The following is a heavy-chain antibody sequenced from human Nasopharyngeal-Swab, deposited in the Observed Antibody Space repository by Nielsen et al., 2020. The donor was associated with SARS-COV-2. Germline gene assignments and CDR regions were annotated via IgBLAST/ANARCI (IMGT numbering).Heavy chain of an antibody. CDR1: GLTFSSYA. CDR2: ISYDGSNK. V-gene: IGHV3-30-3*01. D-gene: IGHD3-22*01. CDR3: ARTYDSSGYWVWYYYYGMDV. J-gene: IGHJ6*02. Sequence: GGSLRLSCAASGLTFSSYAMHWVRQAPGKGLEWVAVISYDGSNKYYADSVKGRFTISRDNSKNTLYLQMNSLRAEDTAVYYCARTYDSSGYWVWYYYYGMDVWGQGTTVTVSS.